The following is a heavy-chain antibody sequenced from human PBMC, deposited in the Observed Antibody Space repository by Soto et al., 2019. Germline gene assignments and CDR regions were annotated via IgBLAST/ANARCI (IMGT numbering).Heavy chain of an antibody. CDR2: IWYDGSNK. Sequence: GGSLRLSCAASGFTFSSYGMHWVRQAPGKGLEWVAVIWYDGSNKYYADSEKGRFTISRDNSKNTLYLQMNSLRAEDTAVYYCAREIAAYDAFDIWGQGTMVTVSS. CDR1: GFTFSSYG. V-gene: IGHV3-33*08. CDR3: AREIAAYDAFDI. J-gene: IGHJ3*02. D-gene: IGHD6-6*01.